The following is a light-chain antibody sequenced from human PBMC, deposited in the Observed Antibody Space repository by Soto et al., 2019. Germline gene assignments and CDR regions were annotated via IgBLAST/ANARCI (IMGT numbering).Light chain of an antibody. Sequence: QSVLTQPASVSGSPGQSITISCTGTSSDVGGYNFVSWYQQHPGRAPKLLIYEVSRRPSGVSNRFSGSKSGDTASLTISGLQAEAEAHYYCYSYRGYYPRLFGIGTKLTV. CDR1: SSDVGGYNF. CDR2: EVS. CDR3: YSYRGYYPRL. J-gene: IGLJ1*01. V-gene: IGLV2-14*01.